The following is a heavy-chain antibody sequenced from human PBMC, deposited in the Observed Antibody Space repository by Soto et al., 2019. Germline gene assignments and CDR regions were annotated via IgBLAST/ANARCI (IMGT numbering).Heavy chain of an antibody. CDR3: ASGFDSDGLYNGGHP. V-gene: IGHV4-4*02. D-gene: IGHD3-22*01. CDR1: GGSISTTNW. CDR2: ILHIGST. J-gene: IGHJ5*02. Sequence: VQLQESGPGLVKPSGTLSLTCTVSGGSISTTNWWSWVRQSPGKGLEWIGEILHIGSTNYNPSLKSRVTIPIDKSTDQFSRRRSSVTAADTAVYYCASGFDSDGLYNGGHPWGQGTLVSVSS.